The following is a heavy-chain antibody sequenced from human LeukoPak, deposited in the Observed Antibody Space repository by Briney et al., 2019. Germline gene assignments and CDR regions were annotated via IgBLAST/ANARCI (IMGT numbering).Heavy chain of an antibody. J-gene: IGHJ3*02. D-gene: IGHD3-22*01. CDR2: LSGSGGST. Sequence: GGSLRLSCAAYGFTFRSYAMIWHRPAPGKGLKWFSDLSGSGGSTYYADPVKGRFTIYTANSTTTMYLQMNSLRAEDTAVYDCAKDWAWYYDSSGYAERAFDIWGQGTMVTVSS. V-gene: IGHV3-23*01. CDR3: AKDWAWYYDSSGYAERAFDI. CDR1: GFTFRSYA.